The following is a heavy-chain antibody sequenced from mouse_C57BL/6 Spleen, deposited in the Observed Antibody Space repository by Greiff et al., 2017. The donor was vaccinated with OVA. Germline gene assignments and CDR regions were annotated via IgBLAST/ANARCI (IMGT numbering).Heavy chain of an antibody. Sequence: EVQLQQSGPELVKPGASVKISCKASGYTFTDYYMNWVKQRHGKSLEWIGDINPNNGGTSYNQKFKGKATLTVDKSSSTAYMELRSLTSEDSAVYYCARDDYEGGFAYWGQGTLVTVSA. CDR2: INPNNGGT. D-gene: IGHD2-4*01. CDR1: GYTFTDYY. J-gene: IGHJ3*01. V-gene: IGHV1-26*01. CDR3: ARDDYEGGFAY.